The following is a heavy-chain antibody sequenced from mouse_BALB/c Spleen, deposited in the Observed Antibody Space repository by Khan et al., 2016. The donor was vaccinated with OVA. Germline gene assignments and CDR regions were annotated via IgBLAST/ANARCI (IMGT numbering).Heavy chain of an antibody. Sequence: EVQLVESGPGLVKPSQSLSLTCTVTAYSITSDYAWHWIRQFPGNKLEWMAYISYSGTTKYNPSLKSRISITRDTSKNQFFLQLNSVTTEDTATYFCARGFYYGSSYFPYWGQGTLVTVSA. CDR3: ARGFYYGSSYFPY. J-gene: IGHJ3*01. CDR1: AYSITSDYA. CDR2: ISYSGTT. D-gene: IGHD1-1*01. V-gene: IGHV3-2*02.